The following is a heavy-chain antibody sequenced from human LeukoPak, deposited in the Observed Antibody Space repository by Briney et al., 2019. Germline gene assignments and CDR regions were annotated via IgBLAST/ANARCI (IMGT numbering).Heavy chain of an antibody. Sequence: SETLSLTCSVSGGSISSYYWSWIRRSPENGLEWIGYIYNSGNTNYNLFLKSRVTISADTSKNQFSLKLTSVTAADTAVYYCARYRGTYGYYFDYWGQGKLVIVSS. J-gene: IGHJ4*02. V-gene: IGHV4-59*01. D-gene: IGHD5-24*01. CDR3: ARYRGTYGYYFDY. CDR2: IYNSGNT. CDR1: GGSISSYY.